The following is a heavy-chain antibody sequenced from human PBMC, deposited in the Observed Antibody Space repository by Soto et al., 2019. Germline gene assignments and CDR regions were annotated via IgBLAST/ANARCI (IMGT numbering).Heavy chain of an antibody. V-gene: IGHV3-23*01. CDR3: AKTANGWFSAFDI. Sequence: PGGSLILSCAASGFTFSSYGMHWIRQAPGKGLEWVSAISGGGGTTYYADSVKGRFTFSRDNSKNTLYLQMNSLRAEDTAVYYCAKTANGWFSAFDIWGQGTMVTVSS. CDR2: ISGGGGTT. CDR1: GFTFSSYG. J-gene: IGHJ3*02. D-gene: IGHD6-19*01.